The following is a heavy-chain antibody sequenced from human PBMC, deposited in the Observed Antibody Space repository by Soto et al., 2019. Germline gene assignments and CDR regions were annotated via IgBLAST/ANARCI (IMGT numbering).Heavy chain of an antibody. J-gene: IGHJ6*03. CDR3: ARGAGRYCSSTSCYTYYYYYYYMDV. CDR2: IWYDGSNK. D-gene: IGHD2-2*02. V-gene: IGHV3-33*01. Sequence: QVQLVESGGGVVQPGRSLRLSCAASGFTFSSYGMHWVRQAPGKGLEWVAVIWYDGSNKYYADSVKGRLSISRDNSKNTLYLQMNSLRAEDTAVYYCARGAGRYCSSTSCYTYYYYYYYMDVWGKGTTVTVSS. CDR1: GFTFSSYG.